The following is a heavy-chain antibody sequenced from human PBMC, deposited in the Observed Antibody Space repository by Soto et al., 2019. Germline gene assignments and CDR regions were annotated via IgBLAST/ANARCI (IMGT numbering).Heavy chain of an antibody. CDR3: ARGPLSARRWYAFDI. CDR1: GWSFSGYC. J-gene: IGHJ3*02. Sequence: XETLSLTCAVDGWSFSGYCWSWIRQPPGKGLEWIGEINHSGSTNYNPSLKSRVTISVDTSKNQFSLKLSSVTAADTAVYYCARGPLSARRWYAFDIWGQGTMVTVSS. D-gene: IGHD2-15*01. CDR2: INHSGST. V-gene: IGHV4-34*01.